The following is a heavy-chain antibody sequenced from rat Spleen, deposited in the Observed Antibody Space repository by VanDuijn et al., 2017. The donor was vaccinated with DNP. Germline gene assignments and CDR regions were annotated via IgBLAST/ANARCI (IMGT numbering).Heavy chain of an antibody. D-gene: IGHD4-3*01. J-gene: IGHJ2*01. CDR2: ISYDGGGT. CDR3: IRWNSGHFDY. V-gene: IGHV5-7*01. Sequence: EVQLVESGGGLVQPGRSLKLSCAASRFTFSDYNMAWVRQAPKKGLEWVATISYDGGGTFYRDSVKGRFTISRDNAKSTLYLQMNSLRSEDMATYYCIRWNSGHFDYWGQGVMVTVSS. CDR1: RFTFSDYN.